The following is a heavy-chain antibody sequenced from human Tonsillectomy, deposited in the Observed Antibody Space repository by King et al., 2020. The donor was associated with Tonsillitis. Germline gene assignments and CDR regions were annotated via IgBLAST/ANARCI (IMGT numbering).Heavy chain of an antibody. J-gene: IGHJ6*02. CDR1: GYTFTSYY. CDR2: IDPSGGFT. V-gene: IGHV1-46*01. CDR3: ASDRGSGSSYYGMDV. D-gene: IGHD3-10*01. Sequence: VQLVESGAEVKKPGASVKVSCTASGYTFTSYYLHWVRQAPGQGPEWMGIIDPSGGFTNYAQKFLGRVTMTRDTSTNTVYMALRGLRSEDTAVYYCASDRGSGSSYYGMDVWGRGTTVTVSS.